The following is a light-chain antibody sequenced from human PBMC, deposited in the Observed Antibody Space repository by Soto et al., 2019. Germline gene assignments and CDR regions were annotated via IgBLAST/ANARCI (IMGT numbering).Light chain of an antibody. CDR2: SSN. CDR3: AAWDDSLNGYV. V-gene: IGLV1-44*01. Sequence: QSVLTQPPSASGTPGQRVTISCSGSSSSIGSNTVTWYHQLPGTAPNLLIHSSNQRPSGVPDRFSGSKSGTSASLAISGLQSEDESDYYCAAWDDSLNGYVFGSGTKVTVL. J-gene: IGLJ1*01. CDR1: SSSIGSNT.